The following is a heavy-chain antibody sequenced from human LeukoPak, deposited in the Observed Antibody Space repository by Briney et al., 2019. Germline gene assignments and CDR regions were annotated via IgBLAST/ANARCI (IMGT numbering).Heavy chain of an antibody. CDR3: AREHLGYSFADY. Sequence: GGSLRLSCAASGFTFSNYCMHWVRQAPGKGLEWVAVIWYDASHKDYADSVKGRYTISRDNSQNTLFLQMNSLRAEDTAVYYCAREHLGYSFADYWGQGTLVTVSS. CDR1: GFTFSNYC. CDR2: IWYDASHK. V-gene: IGHV3-33*08. J-gene: IGHJ4*02. D-gene: IGHD5-18*01.